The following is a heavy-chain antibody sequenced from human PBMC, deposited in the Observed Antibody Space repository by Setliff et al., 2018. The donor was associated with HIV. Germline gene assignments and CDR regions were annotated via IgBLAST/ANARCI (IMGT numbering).Heavy chain of an antibody. CDR2: IYYSGST. J-gene: IGHJ3*02. CDR3: VMGWLLAFDI. D-gene: IGHD3-3*01. CDR1: GGSISSGGSY. V-gene: IGHV4-31*02. Sequence: PSETLSLTCTVSGGSISSGGSYWSWIRQHPGKGLEWIGYIYYSGSTSYNPSLKSRATISVETSKNHFSLRLSSVTAADTAVYYCVMGWLLAFDIWGQGTMVTVSS.